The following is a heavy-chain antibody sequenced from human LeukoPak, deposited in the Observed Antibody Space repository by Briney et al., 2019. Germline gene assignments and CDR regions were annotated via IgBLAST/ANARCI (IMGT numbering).Heavy chain of an antibody. CDR2: INPNTGAT. D-gene: IGHD3-9*01. J-gene: IGHJ5*02. CDR3: ARKYDILTGYDNWFDP. Sequence: ASVKVSCKASGYTFTGYYMHWVGQAPGQGLEWMGWINPNTGATKYAEKFQGRVTMTGDTSISTGYMELSSLRSDDTAVYFCARKYDILTGYDNWFDPWGQGTLVTVSS. CDR1: GYTFTGYY. V-gene: IGHV1-2*02.